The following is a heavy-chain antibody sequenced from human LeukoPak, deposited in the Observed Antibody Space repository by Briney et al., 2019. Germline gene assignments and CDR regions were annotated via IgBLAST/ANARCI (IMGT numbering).Heavy chain of an antibody. J-gene: IGHJ6*02. CDR1: GFTFSSYS. CDR3: ARDCSGGSCYSASHYYGMDV. D-gene: IGHD2-15*01. Sequence: PGGSLKLSCAASGFTFSSYSMNWVRQAPGKGLEWVSYISSSGSTIYYADSVKGRFTISRDNAKNSLYLQMNSLRAEDTAVYYCARDCSGGSCYSASHYYGMDVWGQGTTVTVSS. CDR2: ISSSGSTI. V-gene: IGHV3-48*04.